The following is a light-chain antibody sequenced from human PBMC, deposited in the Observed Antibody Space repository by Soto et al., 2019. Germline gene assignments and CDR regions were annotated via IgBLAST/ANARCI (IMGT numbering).Light chain of an antibody. CDR3: QHYYSDPPWT. V-gene: IGKV3-15*01. J-gene: IGKJ1*01. Sequence: EIVMTQSPATLSVSPGERATLSCRASQSVSSNLAWYQQKPGQAPRLLIYGASTRATGIPARFSGSGSGTEFTLTITSLQSEDFAIYYCQHYYSDPPWTFGQGTKVEIK. CDR1: QSVSSN. CDR2: GAS.